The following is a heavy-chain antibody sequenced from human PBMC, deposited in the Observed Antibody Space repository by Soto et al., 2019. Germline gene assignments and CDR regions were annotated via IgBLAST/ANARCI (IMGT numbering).Heavy chain of an antibody. J-gene: IGHJ3*02. CDR1: GYTFTSYD. Sequence: ASVKVSCKASGYTFTSYDINWVRQATGQGLEWMGWMNPNSGNTGYAQKFQGRVTMTRNTSISTAYMELSSLRSEDTAVYYCARGFSEGNFRVAPADAFDIWGQGTMVTVSS. D-gene: IGHD3-3*02. V-gene: IGHV1-8*01. CDR2: MNPNSGNT. CDR3: ARGFSEGNFRVAPADAFDI.